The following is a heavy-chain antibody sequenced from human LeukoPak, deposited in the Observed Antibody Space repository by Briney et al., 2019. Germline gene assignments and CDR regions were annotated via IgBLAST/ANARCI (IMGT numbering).Heavy chain of an antibody. J-gene: IGHJ4*02. D-gene: IGHD3-10*01. CDR3: ASPKGLWLIFDY. CDR2: TYYRSKWSN. CDR1: GDSVSSNTAV. Sequence: SQTLSLTCVISGDSVSSNTAVWNWIRQSPSRGLEWLGRTYYRSKWSNNYAVSVKSRIIINPDTSENQFSLQLNSMTPEDTAVYYCASPKGLWLIFDYWGQGTLVTVSS. V-gene: IGHV6-1*01.